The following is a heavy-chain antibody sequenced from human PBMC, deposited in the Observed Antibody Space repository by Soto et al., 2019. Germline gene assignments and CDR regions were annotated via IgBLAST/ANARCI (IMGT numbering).Heavy chain of an antibody. V-gene: IGHV3-74*01. D-gene: IGHD6-19*01. CDR2: INSDGSST. CDR3: ARDMVAVAGNNWFDP. J-gene: IGHJ5*02. Sequence: GGSLRLSCAASGFTFSSYWMHWVRQAPGKGLVWVSRINSDGSSTSYADSVKGRFTISRDNAKNTLYLQMNSLRAEDTAVYYCARDMVAVAGNNWFDPWGQGTLVTVSS. CDR1: GFTFSSYW.